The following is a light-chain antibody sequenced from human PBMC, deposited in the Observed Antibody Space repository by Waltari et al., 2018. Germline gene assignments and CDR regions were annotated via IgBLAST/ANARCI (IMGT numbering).Light chain of an antibody. CDR2: GSS. V-gene: IGKV3-20*01. CDR3: QHYVRLPAT. J-gene: IGKJ1*01. Sequence: EIVLTQSPGTLSLLPGERATLSCRASQSVSRSLAWYQQKPGQAPWLLIYGSSSRATGIPDRFIGSGSGTDFSLTINRLEPEDFTVYYCQHYVRLPATFGQGTKVDIK. CDR1: QSVSRS.